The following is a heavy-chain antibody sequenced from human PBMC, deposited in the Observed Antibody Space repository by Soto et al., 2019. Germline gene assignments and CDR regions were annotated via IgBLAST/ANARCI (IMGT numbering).Heavy chain of an antibody. V-gene: IGHV4-31*03. CDR1: GGSISSGGYY. J-gene: IGHJ4*02. CDR2: IYYSGST. Sequence: SETLSLTCTVSGGSISSGGYYWSWIRQHPGKGLEWIGYIYYSGSTYYNPSLKSRVTISVDTSKNQFSLKLSSVTAADTAVYYCARFMASAGNLDQYDYWGQGTLVTVSS. D-gene: IGHD3-10*01. CDR3: ARFMASAGNLDQYDY.